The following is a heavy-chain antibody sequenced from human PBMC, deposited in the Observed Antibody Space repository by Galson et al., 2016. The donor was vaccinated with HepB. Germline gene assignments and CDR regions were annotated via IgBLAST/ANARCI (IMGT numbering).Heavy chain of an antibody. CDR3: ARVGNSVPMFFEY. CDR2: ISAYKGES. V-gene: IGHV1-18*01. D-gene: IGHD4-23*01. CDR1: GYTFTRYG. J-gene: IGHJ4*02. Sequence: SVKVSCKASGYTFTRYGISWVRQAPGQGLEWMGWISAYKGESNSAQSLQGRVTVTTDTSTSTAYMELRSLRSDDTAVYFCARVGNSVPMFFEYFGQGTLVTVSS.